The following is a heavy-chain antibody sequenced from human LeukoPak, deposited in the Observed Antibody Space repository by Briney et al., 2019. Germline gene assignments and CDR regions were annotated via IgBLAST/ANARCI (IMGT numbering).Heavy chain of an antibody. J-gene: IGHJ4*02. CDR3: AKDRRTTVTTSYFDY. Sequence: GGSLRLSCAASGFTFSSYGMHWVRQAPGKGLEGVAVISYDGSNKYYADSVKGRFTISRDNSKNTLYLQMNSLRAEDTAVYYCAKDRRTTVTTSYFDYWGQGTLVTVSS. D-gene: IGHD4-11*01. CDR1: GFTFSSYG. CDR2: ISYDGSNK. V-gene: IGHV3-30*18.